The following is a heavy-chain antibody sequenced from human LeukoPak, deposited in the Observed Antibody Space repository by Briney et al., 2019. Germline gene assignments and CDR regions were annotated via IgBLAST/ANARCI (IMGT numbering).Heavy chain of an antibody. Sequence: GGSLRLSCAASGFAFSKDWMTWVRQAPGKGLEWVANIKQDGSETKYVDSVKGRFTISRDNAKNSPYLQMNSLRVEDTAVYYCASIRGGWGQGTLVTVSS. D-gene: IGHD3-16*01. J-gene: IGHJ1*01. CDR2: IKQDGSET. CDR1: GFAFSKDW. V-gene: IGHV3-7*01. CDR3: ASIRGG.